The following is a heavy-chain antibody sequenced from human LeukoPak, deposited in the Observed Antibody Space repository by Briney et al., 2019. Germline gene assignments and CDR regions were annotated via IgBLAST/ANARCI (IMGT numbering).Heavy chain of an antibody. CDR1: GFAFSSYG. V-gene: IGHV3-23*01. CDR3: AKDRIFSYYYDSSGYYDGVFDY. Sequence: QPGGTLRLSCAASGFAFSSYGMSWVRQAPGKGLEWVSGFSGSTSSPYYADSVKGRFTISRDNSKNTLYLQMNSLRAEDTAVYYCAKDRIFSYYYDSSGYYDGVFDYWGQGTLVTVSS. D-gene: IGHD3-22*01. CDR2: FSGSTSSP. J-gene: IGHJ4*02.